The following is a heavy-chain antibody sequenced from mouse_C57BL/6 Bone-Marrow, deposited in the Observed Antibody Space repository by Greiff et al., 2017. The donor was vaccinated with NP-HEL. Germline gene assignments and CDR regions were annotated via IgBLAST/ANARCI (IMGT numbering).Heavy chain of an antibody. CDR3: ARNFDY. CDR2: IDPNSGGT. Sequence: QIQLQQPGAELVKPGASVKLSCKASGYTFTSYWMHWVKQRPGRGLALIGRIDPNSGGTKYNEKFKSKATLTVDKPSSTAYMQLSSLTSEDSAVYYCARNFDYWGQGTTLTVSS. V-gene: IGHV1-72*01. J-gene: IGHJ2*01. CDR1: GYTFTSYW.